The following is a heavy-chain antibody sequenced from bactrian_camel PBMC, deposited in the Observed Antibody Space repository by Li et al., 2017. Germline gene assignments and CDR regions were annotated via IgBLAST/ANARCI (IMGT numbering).Heavy chain of an antibody. Sequence: VQLVESGGGVVQPGGSLRLSCAASGFTFGDLGMNWVRQAPGKGLEWVSTIYTGDGRTNSANSLSGRFTISRDDAKATVYLQMNNLKTEDTARYYCVAALQIWGQGTQVTVS. D-gene: IGHD3*01. CDR1: GFTFGDLG. CDR2: IYTGDGRT. CDR3: VAALQI. J-gene: IGHJ4*01. V-gene: IGHV3S40*01.